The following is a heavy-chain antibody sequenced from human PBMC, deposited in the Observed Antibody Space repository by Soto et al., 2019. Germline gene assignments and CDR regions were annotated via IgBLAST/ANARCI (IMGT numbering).Heavy chain of an antibody. CDR1: GGSFSGHS. J-gene: IGHJ5*01. V-gene: IGHV4-34*01. Sequence: SETLSLTCAVYGGSFSGHSWTWIRQSPGKGLEWIGDINHSGRVNYSPSLKSRVTISLDTSKNQFSLTLSAVTAADTAMYYCSTKAYDTNGYYRFDPWGQGTLVTVSS. D-gene: IGHD3-22*01. CDR3: STKAYDTNGYYRFDP. CDR2: INHSGRV.